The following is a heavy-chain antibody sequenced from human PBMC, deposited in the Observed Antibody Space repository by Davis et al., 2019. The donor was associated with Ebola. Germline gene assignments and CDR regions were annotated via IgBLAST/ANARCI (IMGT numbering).Heavy chain of an antibody. CDR2: IYSGGDT. V-gene: IGHV3-66*02. J-gene: IGHJ6*02. CDR3: ARESSTYYGMDV. D-gene: IGHD6-13*01. Sequence: GESLKISCAASGFTVSSNYMRWVRQAPGKGLEWVSVIYSGGDTYYADSVKGRFTISRDNSKNTLYLQMNSLRAEDTAVYYCARESSTYYGMDVWGQGTTVTVSS. CDR1: GFTVSSNY.